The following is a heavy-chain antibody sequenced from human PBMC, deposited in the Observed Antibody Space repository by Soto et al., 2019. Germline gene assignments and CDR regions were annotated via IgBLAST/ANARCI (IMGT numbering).Heavy chain of an antibody. CDR1: GFTFRSHG. CDR2: ISDSGGTI. J-gene: IGHJ1*01. Sequence: EVQLLESGGGLVQPGGSLRLSCVGSGFTFRSHGMSWVRQAPGKGLEWVSAISDSGGTIFYSDSVEGRFTISRDVSKNTLYLQMYTRRAEDKAIYYGAKASPYYYAAGSDYGVYGCWGQGTQVTVSS. V-gene: IGHV3-23*01. D-gene: IGHD3-10*01. CDR3: AKASPYYYAAGSDYGVYGC.